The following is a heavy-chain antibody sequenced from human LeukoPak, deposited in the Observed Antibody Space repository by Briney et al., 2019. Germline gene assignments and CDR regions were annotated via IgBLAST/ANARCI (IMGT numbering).Heavy chain of an antibody. Sequence: PGGSLRLSCAASGFTFSSYSMNWARQAPGKGLEWVSSISSSSSYIYYADSVKGRFTISRDNAKNSLYLQMNSLRAEDTAVYYCARKNLSSGWYYVYWGQGTLVTVSS. D-gene: IGHD6-19*01. CDR3: ARKNLSSGWYYVY. CDR2: ISSSSSYI. CDR1: GFTFSSYS. V-gene: IGHV3-21*01. J-gene: IGHJ4*02.